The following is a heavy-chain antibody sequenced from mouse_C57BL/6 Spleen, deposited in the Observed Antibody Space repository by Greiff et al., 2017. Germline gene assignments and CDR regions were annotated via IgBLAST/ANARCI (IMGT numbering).Heavy chain of an antibody. V-gene: IGHV1-55*01. Sequence: QVQLQQPGAELVKPGASVKMSCKASGYTFTSYWITWVKQRPGQGLEWIGDIYPGSGSTNYNEKFKSKATLTVDTSSSTAYMQRSSLTSEDSAVYYCARESITTVVRDYWGQGTTLTVSS. J-gene: IGHJ2*01. CDR1: GYTFTSYW. CDR3: ARESITTVVRDY. D-gene: IGHD1-1*01. CDR2: IYPGSGST.